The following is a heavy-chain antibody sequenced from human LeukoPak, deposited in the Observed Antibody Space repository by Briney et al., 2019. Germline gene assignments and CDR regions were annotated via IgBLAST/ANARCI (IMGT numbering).Heavy chain of an antibody. D-gene: IGHD6-13*01. CDR1: GYTLTELS. V-gene: IGHV1-2*02. Sequence: ASVKVSCKVSGYTLTELSIHWVRQAPGQGLEWMGWINPNSGGTNYAQKFQGRVTMTRDTSISTAYMELSRLRSDDTAVYYCARVFQKQLSDYWGQGSLVTVSS. CDR2: INPNSGGT. J-gene: IGHJ4*02. CDR3: ARVFQKQLSDY.